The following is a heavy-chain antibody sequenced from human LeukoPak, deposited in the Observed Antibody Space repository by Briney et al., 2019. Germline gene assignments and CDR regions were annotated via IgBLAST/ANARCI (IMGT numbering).Heavy chain of an antibody. CDR2: IFWDDNK. Sequence: SGPTLVKPTQTLTLTFTFSGFSLDTHGMGVGWIRQPPGKALEWLALIFWDDNKNYSPSLKSRVTITKDSSKNQVVLTVTNMDPVDTGTYYCARRYGSGSYLAFDPWGPGTLVTVSS. CDR3: ARRYGSGSYLAFDP. J-gene: IGHJ5*02. V-gene: IGHV2-5*02. CDR1: GFSLDTHGMG. D-gene: IGHD3-10*01.